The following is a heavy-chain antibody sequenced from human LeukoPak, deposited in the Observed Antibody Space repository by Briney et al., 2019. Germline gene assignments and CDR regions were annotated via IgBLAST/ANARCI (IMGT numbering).Heavy chain of an antibody. CDR2: IYPGDSDT. V-gene: IGHV5-51*01. D-gene: IGHD2-2*01. CDR1: GYSFTSYW. J-gene: IGHJ3*02. Sequence: GESLKISRKGSGYSFTSYWIGWVREMPGKGLEWMGIIYPGDSDTRYSPSFQGQVTISADKSISTAYLQWSSLKASDTATYYCALSWGYCSSTSCYGAFDIWGQGTMVTVSS. CDR3: ALSWGYCSSTSCYGAFDI.